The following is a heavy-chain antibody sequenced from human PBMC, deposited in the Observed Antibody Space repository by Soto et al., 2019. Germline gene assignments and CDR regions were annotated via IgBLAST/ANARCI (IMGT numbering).Heavy chain of an antibody. CDR1: GGSISSYY. V-gene: IGHV4-4*07. CDR2: IYTSGST. D-gene: IGHD6-19*01. CDR3: ARDTGSGWRDYYYYYGMDV. Sequence: SETLSLTCTVSGGSISSYYWSWIRQPAGKGLEWIGRIYTSGSTNYNSSLKSRVTMSVDTSKNQFSLKLSSVTAADTAVYYCARDTGSGWRDYYYYYGMDVWGQGTTVTVSS. J-gene: IGHJ6*02.